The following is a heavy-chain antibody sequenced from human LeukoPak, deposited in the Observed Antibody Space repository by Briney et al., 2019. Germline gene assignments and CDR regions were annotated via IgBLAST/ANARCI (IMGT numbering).Heavy chain of an antibody. Sequence: GGSLRLSCEASEFRFSTYGMHWVRQAPGKGLEWVAFIQYDGTNELYGDSVKGRFTISRDNSKNTLYLQMNSLRAEDTAVYYCARANVGAIFDYWGQGTLVTVSS. CDR2: IQYDGTNE. D-gene: IGHD1-26*01. J-gene: IGHJ4*02. CDR3: ARANVGAIFDY. V-gene: IGHV3-30*02. CDR1: EFRFSTYG.